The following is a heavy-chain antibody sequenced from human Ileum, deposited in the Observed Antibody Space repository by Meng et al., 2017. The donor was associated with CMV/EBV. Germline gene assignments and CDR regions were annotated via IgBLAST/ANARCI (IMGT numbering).Heavy chain of an antibody. J-gene: IGHJ5*02. D-gene: IGHD4-11*01. CDR2: IYYRGTT. Sequence: LRLQEPGPGLVKPSEPLSLTCTVSGGSISSSSYDWGWIRQPPGKRLEWIGSIYYRGTTYYNPSLKSRVTMSIDTSTNQFSLNLRSVTAADTAVYYCVRDKDNNYLLDWFDPWGQGTLVTVSS. CDR3: VRDKDNNYLLDWFDP. CDR1: GGSISSSSYD. V-gene: IGHV4-39*07.